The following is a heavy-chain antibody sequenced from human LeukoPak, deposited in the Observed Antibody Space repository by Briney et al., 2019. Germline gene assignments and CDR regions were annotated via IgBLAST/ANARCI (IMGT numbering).Heavy chain of an antibody. Sequence: ASVKVSCRASGYTFTSYGISWVRQAPGQGLEWMGWISAYNGNTNYAQKLQGRVTMTTDTSTSTAYMELRGLRSDDTAVYYCARVTQTDYDFDYWGQGTLVTVSS. CDR2: ISAYNGNT. J-gene: IGHJ4*02. D-gene: IGHD4-17*01. CDR3: ARVTQTDYDFDY. V-gene: IGHV1-18*01. CDR1: GYTFTSYG.